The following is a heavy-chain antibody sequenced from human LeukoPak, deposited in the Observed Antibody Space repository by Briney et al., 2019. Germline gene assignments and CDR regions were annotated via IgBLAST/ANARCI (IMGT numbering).Heavy chain of an antibody. CDR3: ARDGRETRFLEWLPFDY. D-gene: IGHD3-3*01. V-gene: IGHV3-30*02. Sequence: PGGSLRLSCAASGFAFSSYGMHWVRQAPGKGLEWVAFIRYDGSNKYYADSVKGRFTISRDNSKNTLYLQMNSLRAEDTAVYYCARDGRETRFLEWLPFDYWGQGTLVTVSS. CDR1: GFAFSSYG. J-gene: IGHJ4*02. CDR2: IRYDGSNK.